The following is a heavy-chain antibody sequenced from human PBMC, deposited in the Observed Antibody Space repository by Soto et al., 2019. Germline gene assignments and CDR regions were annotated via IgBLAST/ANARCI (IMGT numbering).Heavy chain of an antibody. CDR2: INPSGGRT. D-gene: IGHD1-26*01. CDR3: ERDPFKIVGPSSSQV. V-gene: IGHV1-46*01. Sequence: GASVKVSFKASGYALTSYYMHWVRQAPGQGLEWMGIINPSGGRTSYAQKFQGRVTMTRDTSTSTVYMELNRLRAEDTAIYYCERDPFKIVGPSSSQVWGQGTLVTVSS. CDR1: GYALTSYY. J-gene: IGHJ4*02.